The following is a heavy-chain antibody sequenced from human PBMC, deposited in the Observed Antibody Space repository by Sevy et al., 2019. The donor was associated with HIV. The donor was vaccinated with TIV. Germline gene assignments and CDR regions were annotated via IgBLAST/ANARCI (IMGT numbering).Heavy chain of an antibody. Sequence: SETLSLTCAVYGGSFSGYYWSWIRQPPGKGLEWIGEINHSGSTNYNPSLKSRVTISVDTSKNQFSLKLSSVTAADTAVYYCARFYGGNSCGMDLWGQGTTVTVSS. CDR2: INHSGST. CDR3: ARFYGGNSCGMDL. V-gene: IGHV4-34*01. J-gene: IGHJ6*02. D-gene: IGHD4-17*01. CDR1: GGSFSGYY.